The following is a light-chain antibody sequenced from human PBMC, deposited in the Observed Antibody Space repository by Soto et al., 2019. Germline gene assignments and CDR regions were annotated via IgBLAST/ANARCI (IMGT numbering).Light chain of an antibody. Sequence: AIRMTQSPSSLSASTGDRVTITCRASQGISSYLAWYQQKPVKAPKLLIYAASTLPSGVPSRFSGSGSGTDFNLTISCLQSEDCAPYCCQQYYSYPLTFGQGTKVEIK. V-gene: IGKV1-8*01. CDR3: QQYYSYPLT. CDR2: AAS. J-gene: IGKJ1*01. CDR1: QGISSY.